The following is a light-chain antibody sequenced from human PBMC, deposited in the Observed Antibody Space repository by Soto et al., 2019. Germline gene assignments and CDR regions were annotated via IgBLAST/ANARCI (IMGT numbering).Light chain of an antibody. CDR3: GTWESSRNWV. Sequence: QSVLTQSPSESAAPGQTVTISCSGSTSNIGNNYVSWYQLLPETAPKLLIYDNIKRPSGIPDRFSGSKSGTSATLVITGLQTGDEADYYCGTWESSRNWVFGGGTKLTVL. V-gene: IGLV1-51*01. CDR2: DNI. CDR1: TSNIGNNY. J-gene: IGLJ3*02.